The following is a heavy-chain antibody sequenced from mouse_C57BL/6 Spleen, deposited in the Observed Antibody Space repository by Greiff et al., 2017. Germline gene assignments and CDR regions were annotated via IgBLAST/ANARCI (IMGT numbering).Heavy chain of an antibody. CDR2: IYPGSGST. D-gene: IGHD1-1*01. J-gene: IGHJ4*01. Sequence: QVQLQQPGAELVKPGASVKMSCKASGYTFTSYWITWVKQRPGQGLEWIGDIYPGSGSTNYNEKFKSKATLTVDTSSSTAYMQLSSLTSEDSAVYYCARGGLSLRDAMDYWGQGTSVTVSS. CDR3: ARGGLSLRDAMDY. V-gene: IGHV1-55*01. CDR1: GYTFTSYW.